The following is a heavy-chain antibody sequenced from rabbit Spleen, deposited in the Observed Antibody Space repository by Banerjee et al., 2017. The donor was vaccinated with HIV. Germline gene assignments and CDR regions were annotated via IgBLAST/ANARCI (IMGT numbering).Heavy chain of an antibody. CDR3: ARDGAGSSYFNL. D-gene: IGHD8-1*01. V-gene: IGHV1S40*01. CDR2: IKTSSSGST. Sequence: QSLEESGGDLVKPGASLTLTCKASGFDFSSNAMCWVRQVPGKGLEWIGCIKTSSSGSTYYANWVNGRFTISSHNAQNTLYLQVKSLTAADTATYFCARDGAGSSYFNLWGQGTLVTVS. J-gene: IGHJ4*01. CDR1: GFDFSSNA.